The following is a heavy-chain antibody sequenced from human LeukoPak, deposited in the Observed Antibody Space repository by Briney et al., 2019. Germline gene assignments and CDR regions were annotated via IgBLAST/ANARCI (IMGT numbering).Heavy chain of an antibody. D-gene: IGHD1-1*01. CDR2: IKQDGSEK. CDR3: AGWNRSHWFDY. J-gene: IGHJ4*02. Sequence: GGSLILSCAASGFTFSTYWMSWVRQAPGKGLEWVANIKQDGSEKYYADSLKGRFTISRDNAKNSLYLQMNSLRAEDTAVYYCAGWNRSHWFDYWGQGTLVTVSS. CDR1: GFTFSTYW. V-gene: IGHV3-7*01.